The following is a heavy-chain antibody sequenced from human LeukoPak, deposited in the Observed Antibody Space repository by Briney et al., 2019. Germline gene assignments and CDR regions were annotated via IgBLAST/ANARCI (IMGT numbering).Heavy chain of an antibody. CDR3: ARDPYPDCSGGSCYSFDY. Sequence: PSETLSLTCAVYGGSFSGYYWSWIRQPPGKGLEWIGEINHSGSTNYNPSLKSRVTISIDTSKKQSSLKLSSVTAADTAVYYCARDPYPDCSGGSCYSFDYWGQGTLVTVSS. CDR1: GGSFSGYY. J-gene: IGHJ4*02. D-gene: IGHD2-15*01. V-gene: IGHV4-34*01. CDR2: INHSGST.